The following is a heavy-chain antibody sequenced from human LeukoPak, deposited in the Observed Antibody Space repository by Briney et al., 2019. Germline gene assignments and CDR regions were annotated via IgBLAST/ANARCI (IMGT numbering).Heavy chain of an antibody. Sequence: SETLSLTCTVSGGSITSNTNYWGWIRQPPGKGLEWIGNIYYSGTTYYNPSLKSRVTISVDTSKNQFSLKLSSVTAADTAVYYCARCVGATPYYYYYMDVWGKGTTVTVSS. CDR2: IYYSGTT. CDR3: ARCVGATPYYYYYMDV. D-gene: IGHD1-26*01. V-gene: IGHV4-39*07. J-gene: IGHJ6*03. CDR1: GGSITSNTNY.